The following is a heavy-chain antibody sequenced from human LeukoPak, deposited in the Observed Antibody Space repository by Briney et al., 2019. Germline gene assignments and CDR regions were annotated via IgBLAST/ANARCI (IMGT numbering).Heavy chain of an antibody. J-gene: IGHJ4*02. CDR3: AREEMATMGGFDY. V-gene: IGHV3-74*01. CDR1: GFTFSSYW. D-gene: IGHD5-24*01. Sequence: GGSLRLSCAASGFTFSSYWMHWVRQAPGKGLVWVSRINSDGSSTSYADSVKGRFTISRDNSKNTLYLQMNSLRAEDTAVYYWAREEMATMGGFDYWGQGTLVTVSS. CDR2: INSDGSST.